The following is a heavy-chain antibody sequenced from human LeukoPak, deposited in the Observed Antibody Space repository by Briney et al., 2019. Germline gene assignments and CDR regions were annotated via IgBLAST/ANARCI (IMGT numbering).Heavy chain of an antibody. CDR2: IWYDGSNK. Sequence: GGSLRLSCAASGFTFSSYGMPWVRQAPGKGLEWVAVIWYDGSNKYYADSVKGRFTISRDNSKNTLYLQMNSLRAEDTAVYYCARDGWYYYGSGPRFDYWGQGTLVTVSS. CDR1: GFTFSSYG. CDR3: ARDGWYYYGSGPRFDY. J-gene: IGHJ4*02. D-gene: IGHD3-10*01. V-gene: IGHV3-33*01.